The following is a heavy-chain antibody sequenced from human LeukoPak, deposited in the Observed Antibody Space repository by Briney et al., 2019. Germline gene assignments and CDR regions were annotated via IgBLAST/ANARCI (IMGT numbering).Heavy chain of an antibody. J-gene: IGHJ5*02. V-gene: IGHV3-23*01. CDR3: AKESTVTPGNVNWFDP. Sequence: GGSLRLSCAASGFTFSSYGMSWVRQAPGKGLEWVSAISGSGGSTYYADSVKGRFTISRDNSKNTLYLQMNSLRAEDTGVYYCAKESTVTPGNVNWFDPWGQGTLVTVSS. CDR1: GFTFSSYG. CDR2: ISGSGGST. D-gene: IGHD4-17*01.